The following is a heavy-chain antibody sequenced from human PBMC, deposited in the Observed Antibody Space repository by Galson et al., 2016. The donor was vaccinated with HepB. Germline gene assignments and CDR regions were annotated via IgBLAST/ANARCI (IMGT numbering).Heavy chain of an antibody. CDR2: ISSSSSYL. CDR3: ATVPILGAVARYLDY. D-gene: IGHD3-3*01. J-gene: IGHJ4*02. CDR1: GFSFRSHA. Sequence: SLRLSCAVSGFSFRSHAMNWVRQALGKGLEWVSSISSSSSYLYYADSVKGRFSISRDNAKKSLFLQMNSLRVEDTAVYYCATVPILGAVARYLDYWGQGTLVTVSS. V-gene: IGHV3-21*01.